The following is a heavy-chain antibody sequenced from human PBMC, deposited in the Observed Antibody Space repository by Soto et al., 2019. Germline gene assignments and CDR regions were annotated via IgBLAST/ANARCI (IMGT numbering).Heavy chain of an antibody. J-gene: IGHJ5*02. CDR1: GGSISSGDYY. CDR2: IYYSGST. Sequence: PSETLSLTCTVSGGSISSGDYYWSWIRQHPGKGLEWIGYIYYSGSTYYNPSLKSRVTISVDTSKNQFSPKLSSVTAADTAVYYCARAYYDSSGYSLDPWGQGILVTVSS. CDR3: ARAYYDSSGYSLDP. D-gene: IGHD3-22*01. V-gene: IGHV4-31*03.